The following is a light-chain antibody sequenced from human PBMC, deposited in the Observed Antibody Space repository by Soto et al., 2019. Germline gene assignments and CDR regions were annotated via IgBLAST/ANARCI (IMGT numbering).Light chain of an antibody. CDR1: SSDVGGYNY. Sequence: QSALTQPASVSGSPGQSITISCTGTSSDVGGYNYVSWYQQHPGKAPKLMIYDVNNRPSGTSNRFSGSKSGNTASLTISGLQAEDEADYYCSSYTSTSTLAVFGGGTKLTVL. V-gene: IGLV2-14*03. J-gene: IGLJ2*01. CDR2: DVN. CDR3: SSYTSTSTLAV.